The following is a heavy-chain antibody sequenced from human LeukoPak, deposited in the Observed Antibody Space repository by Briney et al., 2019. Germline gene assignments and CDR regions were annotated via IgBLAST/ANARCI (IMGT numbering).Heavy chain of an antibody. V-gene: IGHV4-59*01. CDR1: GGSISSSY. Sequence: SEILSLTCTVAGGSISSSYWNWIRQPPGKGLEWIGNMDSSGSTKYNPSLRSRVTMSIDTSKNLFSLKLRPVTAADTATYYCTRGYYEPFDRWGQGTLVTVSS. J-gene: IGHJ5*02. D-gene: IGHD3-22*01. CDR2: MDSSGST. CDR3: TRGYYEPFDR.